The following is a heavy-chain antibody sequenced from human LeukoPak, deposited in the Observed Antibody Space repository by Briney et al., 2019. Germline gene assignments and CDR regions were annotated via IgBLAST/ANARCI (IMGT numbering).Heavy chain of an antibody. CDR1: GFTFSDYY. CDR3: ARGGAKWELSSFDY. J-gene: IGHJ4*02. D-gene: IGHD1-26*01. V-gene: IGHV3-11*04. Sequence: GGSLRLSCAASGFTFSDYYISWIRQAPGKGLNWISYIDSSGGTVYYADSVKGRFTISRDNAKNSLYLQMNSLRAEDTAVYYCARGGAKWELSSFDYWGQGTLVTVSS. CDR2: IDSSGGTV.